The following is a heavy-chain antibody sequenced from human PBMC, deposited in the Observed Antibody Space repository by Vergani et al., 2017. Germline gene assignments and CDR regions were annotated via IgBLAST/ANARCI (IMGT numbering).Heavy chain of an antibody. Sequence: QVQLVQSGAEVKKPGASVKVSCKASGYTFTGYYMHWVRQAPGQGLEWMGWINPNSGGTNYAQKFQGRVTMTRDTSISTAYMELSRLRSDDTAVDYCARGPHSQCLTDIVVVPAAIEGYWGEGTLVTVSS. V-gene: IGHV1-2*02. CDR1: GYTFTGYY. D-gene: IGHD2-2*01. CDR3: ARGPHSQCLTDIVVVPAAIEGY. CDR2: INPNSGGT. J-gene: IGHJ4*02.